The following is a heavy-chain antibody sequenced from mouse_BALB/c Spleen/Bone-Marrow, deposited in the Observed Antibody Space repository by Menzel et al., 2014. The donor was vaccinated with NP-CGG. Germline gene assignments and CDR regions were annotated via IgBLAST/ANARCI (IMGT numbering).Heavy chain of an antibody. CDR2: INPSNGCT. Sequence: QVQLKQSGAELVKPGASVKLSCKASGYTFNSYWMHWVKQRPGQGLEWIGEINPSNGCTNYNEKFKSKATLTVDKSSSPAYMQLSSLASEVSEVYSCARGGPLDYWGQGTTLTVSA. V-gene: IGHV1S81*02. CDR1: GYTFNSYW. J-gene: IGHJ2*01. CDR3: ARGGPLDY.